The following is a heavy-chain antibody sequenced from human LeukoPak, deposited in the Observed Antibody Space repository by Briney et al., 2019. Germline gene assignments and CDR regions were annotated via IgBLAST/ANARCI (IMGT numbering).Heavy chain of an antibody. J-gene: IGHJ4*02. Sequence: PSETLSLTCTVSGYSISSGYHWGWIRQPPGKGLQWIGSIHHSGSTYYNPSLKSRVTISVDTSKNQFSLKLSSVTAADTAVYYCARTSSSGLVGGYYFDYWGQGTLVTVSS. V-gene: IGHV4-38-2*02. CDR1: GYSISSGYH. D-gene: IGHD6-19*01. CDR2: IHHSGST. CDR3: ARTSSSGLVGGYYFDY.